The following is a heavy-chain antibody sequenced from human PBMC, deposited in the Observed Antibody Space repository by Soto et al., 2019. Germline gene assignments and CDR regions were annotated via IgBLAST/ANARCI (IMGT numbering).Heavy chain of an antibody. CDR3: AKEYYYDSSGYYYYYYGMDV. D-gene: IGHD3-22*01. Sequence: GGSLRLSCAASGFTFSSYGMHWVRQAPGKGLEWVAVISYDGSNKYYADSVKGRFTISRDNSKNTLYLQMNSLRAEDTAVYYCAKEYYYDSSGYYYYYYGMDVWGQGTTVTVSS. CDR1: GFTFSSYG. J-gene: IGHJ6*02. V-gene: IGHV3-30*18. CDR2: ISYDGSNK.